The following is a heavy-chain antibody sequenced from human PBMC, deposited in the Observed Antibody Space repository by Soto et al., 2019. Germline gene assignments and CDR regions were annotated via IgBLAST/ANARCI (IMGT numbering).Heavy chain of an antibody. D-gene: IGHD4-4*01. J-gene: IGHJ4*02. CDR3: ASQKLDVPAFFDF. V-gene: IGHV6-1*01. Sequence: SNGVAWNWIRQSPSRGLAWLGRTYYASTWNNNYSTSVKSRITINPDTSKNQFSLQLHFVTAADTAVYYCASQKLDVPAFFDFWGQGTLVTVS. CDR2: TYYASTWNN. CDR1: SNGVA.